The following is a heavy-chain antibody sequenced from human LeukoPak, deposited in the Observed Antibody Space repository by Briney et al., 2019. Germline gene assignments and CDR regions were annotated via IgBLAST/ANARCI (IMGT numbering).Heavy chain of an antibody. D-gene: IGHD3-10*01. CDR3: AREWFGTQGAFDAFDI. CDR1: GFTFSDYY. J-gene: IGHJ3*02. CDR2: ISSSGSTI. Sequence: GGSLRLSCAASGFTFSDYYMSWIRQAPGKGLEWVSYISSSGSTIYYADSVKGRFTISRDNAKNSLYLQMNSLRAEDTAVYYCAREWFGTQGAFDAFDIWGQGTMVTVSS. V-gene: IGHV3-11*01.